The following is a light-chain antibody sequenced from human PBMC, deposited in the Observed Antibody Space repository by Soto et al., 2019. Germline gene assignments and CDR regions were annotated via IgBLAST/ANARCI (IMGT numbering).Light chain of an antibody. CDR1: SSDVGGYNY. V-gene: IGLV2-11*01. CDR2: DVS. CDR3: CSYAGSLICV. Sequence: QSALTQPRSVSGSPGQSVTISCTGTSSDVGGYNYVSWYQQHPGKAPKLMIYDVSKRPSGVPDRFSGSKSGNTASLTISGLQAEDEADYYCCSYAGSLICVFGGGTKLTVL. J-gene: IGLJ2*01.